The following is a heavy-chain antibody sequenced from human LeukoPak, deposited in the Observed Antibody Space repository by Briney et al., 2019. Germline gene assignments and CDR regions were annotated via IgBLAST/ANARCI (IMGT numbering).Heavy chain of an antibody. V-gene: IGHV4-39*01. CDR2: IHYTGST. CDR3: ARHTRSGYSYGYED. Sequence: SETLSLTCTVSGGPISSSGFYWGWIRQPPGEGLEWIGSIHYTGSTYYNPSLKSRVTVSVDTSKNQFFLKVTSVTVAGTAFYYCARHTRSGYSYGYEDWGQGTLVTVSS. J-gene: IGHJ4*02. CDR1: GGPISSSGFY. D-gene: IGHD5-18*01.